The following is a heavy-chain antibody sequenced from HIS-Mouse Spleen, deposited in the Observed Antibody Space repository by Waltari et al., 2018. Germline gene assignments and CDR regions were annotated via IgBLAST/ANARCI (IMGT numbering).Heavy chain of an antibody. D-gene: IGHD6-6*01. V-gene: IGHV3-53*01. CDR2: IYSGGST. J-gene: IGHJ6*02. CDR1: GFTVSSNY. Sequence: EVQLVESGGGLIQPGGSLRLSCAASGFTVSSNYMSWVRQAPGKGREWGSVIYSGGSTYYADSVKGRFTISRDNSKNTLYLQMNSLRAEDTAVYYCARDTVIAARSYGMDVWGQGTTVTVSS. CDR3: ARDTVIAARSYGMDV.